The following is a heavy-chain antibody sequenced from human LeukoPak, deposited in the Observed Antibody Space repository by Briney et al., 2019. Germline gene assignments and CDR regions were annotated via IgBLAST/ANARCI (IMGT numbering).Heavy chain of an antibody. J-gene: IGHJ4*02. CDR2: IYYSGST. Sequence: SETLSLTCTVSGGSISSSSYYWGWIRQPPGKGLEWIGSIYYSGSTYYNPSIKSRVTISVDTSKNQFSLKLSSVTAADTAVYYCASYDFWSAYFDYWGQGTLVTVSS. D-gene: IGHD3-3*01. CDR3: ASYDFWSAYFDY. V-gene: IGHV4-39*01. CDR1: GGSISSSSYY.